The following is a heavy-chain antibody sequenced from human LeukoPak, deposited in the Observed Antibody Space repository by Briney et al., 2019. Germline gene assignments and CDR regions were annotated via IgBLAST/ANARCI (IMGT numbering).Heavy chain of an antibody. Sequence: SETLSLTCAVYGGSFSGYYWSWLRQPPGKGLEWMGEINHSGSTNYNPSLNSRVAISVDTSKNQCSLKLSSVTAADTAVYYCARGGSGWSYNAFDIWGEGTMVTVS. CDR1: GGSFSGYY. CDR2: INHSGST. CDR3: ARGGSGWSYNAFDI. D-gene: IGHD6-19*01. J-gene: IGHJ3*02. V-gene: IGHV4-34*01.